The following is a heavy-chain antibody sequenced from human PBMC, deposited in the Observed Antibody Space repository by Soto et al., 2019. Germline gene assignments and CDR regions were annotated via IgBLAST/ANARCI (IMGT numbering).Heavy chain of an antibody. J-gene: IGHJ6*02. CDR1: GDSVSSNSAA. Sequence: SQTLSLTCAISGDSVSSNSAAWNSIRQSASRGLEWLGRTYYRSKWHNDYAVSVKSRITINPDTSKNQFSLQLNSVTPEDTAVYYSARDRIVGVGGMDVWGQGTMVTVSS. D-gene: IGHD1-26*01. V-gene: IGHV6-1*01. CDR2: TYYRSKWHN. CDR3: ARDRIVGVGGMDV.